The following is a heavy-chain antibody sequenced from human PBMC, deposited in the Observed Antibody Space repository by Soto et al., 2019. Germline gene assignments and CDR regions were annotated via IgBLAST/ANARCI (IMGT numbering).Heavy chain of an antibody. CDR3: ARFNGLLGTVDY. CDR2: INHSGST. CDR1: GGSFSGYY. D-gene: IGHD2-15*01. J-gene: IGHJ4*02. Sequence: SETLSLTCAVYGGSFSGYYWSWIREPPGKGLEWIGEINHSGSTNYNPSLKSRVTISVDTSKNQFSLKLSSVTAADTAVYYCARFNGLLGTVDYWGQGTLVTVSS. V-gene: IGHV4-34*01.